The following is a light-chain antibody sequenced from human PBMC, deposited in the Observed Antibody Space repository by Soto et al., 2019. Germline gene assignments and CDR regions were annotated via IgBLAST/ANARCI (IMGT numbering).Light chain of an antibody. Sequence: EIVLTQSPATLSLSPGERATLSCSASQSVGSNLAWYQQKPGQAPRLLIYDTSNRATGIPARFSGSGSGTDFTLTISSLEPEDFAVYYCQRGDTFGQGTRLEIK. CDR2: DTS. CDR1: QSVGSN. V-gene: IGKV3-11*01. CDR3: QRGDT. J-gene: IGKJ5*01.